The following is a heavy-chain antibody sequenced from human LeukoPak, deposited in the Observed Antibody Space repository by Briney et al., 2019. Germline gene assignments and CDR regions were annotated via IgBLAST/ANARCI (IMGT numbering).Heavy chain of an antibody. D-gene: IGHD3-22*01. CDR3: AKVESSGTNSGFDY. CDR2: ISGNGGTT. Sequence: GGSLRLSCAASGFTFSSHAMNWVRQAPGKGLEWVSGISGNGGTTFYADSVKGRFTISRDNSKNTLFLEMNSLRAEDTSIYYCAKVESSGTNSGFDYWGQGTLVTVSS. CDR1: GFTFSSHA. J-gene: IGHJ4*02. V-gene: IGHV3-23*01.